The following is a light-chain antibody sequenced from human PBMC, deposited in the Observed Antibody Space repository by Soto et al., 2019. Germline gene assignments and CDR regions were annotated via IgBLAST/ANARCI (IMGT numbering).Light chain of an antibody. CDR3: QQYHTYWWT. Sequence: DIQMTQSPSTLSASVGDRVTITCRASQTIINWLAWYQQKPGKAPKLLIYKASTLEGEVPSRFSGSGSETEFTLTINSLQPDDSATYYCQQYHTYWWTFG. V-gene: IGKV1-5*03. CDR1: QTIINW. J-gene: IGKJ1*01. CDR2: KAS.